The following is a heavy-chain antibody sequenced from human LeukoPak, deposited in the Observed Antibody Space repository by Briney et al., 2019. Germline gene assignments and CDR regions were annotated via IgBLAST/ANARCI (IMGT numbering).Heavy chain of an antibody. CDR3: AKDRQGSYFDH. V-gene: IGHV3-23*01. D-gene: IGHD6-6*01. J-gene: IGHJ4*02. Sequence: GGSLRLSCAASGFTFDCYAMNWVRQAPGKGLEWVSTVSGSGGSTYYADDTVKGRFTISRDNSKNTLYLHINSLRAEDSVVYYCAKDRQGSYFDHWGQGTLVSVSS. CDR1: GFTFDCYA. CDR2: VSGSGGST.